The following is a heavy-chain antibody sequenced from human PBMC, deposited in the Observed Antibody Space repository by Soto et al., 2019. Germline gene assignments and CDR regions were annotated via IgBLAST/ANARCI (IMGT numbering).Heavy chain of an antibody. V-gene: IGHV4-31*03. Sequence: PSETLSLTCTGSGVSIRSGGYYWSWIRQHPGKGLEWIGYIYYNGSPYYNPSLKSRVTISVDPSKNRFSLDLNSVTAADTAVYYCARQNPYSSGSYYFDFWGQGALVTVSS. D-gene: IGHD6-19*01. CDR1: GVSIRSGGYY. J-gene: IGHJ4*02. CDR3: ARQNPYSSGSYYFDF. CDR2: IYYNGSP.